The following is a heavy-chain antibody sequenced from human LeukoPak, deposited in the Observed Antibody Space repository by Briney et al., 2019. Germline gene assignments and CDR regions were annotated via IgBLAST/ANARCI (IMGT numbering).Heavy chain of an antibody. Sequence: PGGSLRLSCAASGFTFSDYSMNWVRQAPGKGLEWVSYISSTSTINYADSVKGRFTISRDNAKNSLYLQMNSLRAEDTAVYYCAAGSIDYWGQGTLVTVSS. J-gene: IGHJ4*02. CDR2: ISSTSTI. CDR1: GFTFSDYS. V-gene: IGHV3-48*01. CDR3: AAGSIDY.